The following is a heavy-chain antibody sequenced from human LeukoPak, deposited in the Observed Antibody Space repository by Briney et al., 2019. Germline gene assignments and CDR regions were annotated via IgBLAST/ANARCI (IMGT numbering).Heavy chain of an antibody. V-gene: IGHV4-59*12. CDR1: DGSISSYY. D-gene: IGHD5-12*01. Sequence: PSETLSLTCTVSDGSISSYYWSWIRQPPGKGLEWIGYIYHSGSTYYNPSLKSRVTISVDRSKNQFSLKLSSVTAADTAVYYCARGGLYSGYDSFDYWGQGTLVTVSS. CDR3: ARGGLYSGYDSFDY. J-gene: IGHJ4*02. CDR2: IYHSGST.